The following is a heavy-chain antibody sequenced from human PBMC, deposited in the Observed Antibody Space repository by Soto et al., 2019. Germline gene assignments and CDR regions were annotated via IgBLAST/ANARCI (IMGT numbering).Heavy chain of an antibody. Sequence: SETLSLTCAVYGGSFSGYYWSWIRQPPGKGLEWIGEINHSGSTNYNPSLKSRVTISVDTSKNQFSLKLSSVTAADTAVYYCARGFRKYNWNYADTAMVVAWGYWGQGTLVTVSS. J-gene: IGHJ4*02. D-gene: IGHD1-7*01. CDR3: ARGFRKYNWNYADTAMVVAWGY. V-gene: IGHV4-34*01. CDR1: GGSFSGYY. CDR2: INHSGST.